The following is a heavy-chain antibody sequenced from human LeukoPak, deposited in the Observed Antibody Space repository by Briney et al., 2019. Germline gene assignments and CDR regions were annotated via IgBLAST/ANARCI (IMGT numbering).Heavy chain of an antibody. V-gene: IGHV1-69*05. D-gene: IGHD1-26*01. CDR2: IIPIFGTA. CDR1: GGTFSSYA. J-gene: IGHJ4*02. CDR3: ARSGASGALYYFDY. Sequence: ASVKVSCKASGGTFSSYAISWVRQAPGQGLEWMGGIIPIFGTANYAQKFQGRVTITTDESTSTAYMELSSLRFEDTAVYYCARSGASGALYYFDYWGQGTLVTVSS.